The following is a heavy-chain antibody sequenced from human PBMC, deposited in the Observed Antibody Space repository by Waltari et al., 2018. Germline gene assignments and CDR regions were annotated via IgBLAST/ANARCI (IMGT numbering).Heavy chain of an antibody. J-gene: IGHJ4*02. D-gene: IGHD3-22*01. V-gene: IGHV4-4*09. CDR1: GDSISSYF. CDR3: ARWDSPGRYYGD. Sequence: QVQLQESGPGLVKPSETLSLTCSVSGDSISSYFWNWVRQPPGKGLECIGYIYHTGRTNYNPSLKRRVTMSVDTSKSQFSLKLTSVTAADTAVYYCARWDSPGRYYGDWGQGSPVTVSS. CDR2: IYHTGRT.